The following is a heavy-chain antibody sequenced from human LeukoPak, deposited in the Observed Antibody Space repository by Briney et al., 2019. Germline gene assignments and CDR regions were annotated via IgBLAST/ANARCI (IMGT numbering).Heavy chain of an antibody. CDR1: GFTFSSFA. CDR2: ISGSGGST. Sequence: GGSLRLSCAASGFTFSSFAMSWVRQAPGKGLEWASSISGSGGSTYYADSVKGRFTISRDNSQNTLYLHMNSLRAEDTAVYYCARSYGSAWGLFDYWGQGTLVTVSS. D-gene: IGHD6-19*01. V-gene: IGHV3-23*01. J-gene: IGHJ4*02. CDR3: ARSYGSAWGLFDY.